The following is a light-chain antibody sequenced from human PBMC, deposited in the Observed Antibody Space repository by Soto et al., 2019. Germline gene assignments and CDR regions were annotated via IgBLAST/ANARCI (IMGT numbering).Light chain of an antibody. CDR3: QHSYTTPPT. V-gene: IGKV1-39*01. J-gene: IGKJ2*01. Sequence: DIQMTQSPSSLSASVGDRVTITCRASQNISNYLNRYHQKPGKAPKLLIYAASTLQSGIPSRFSGSGSGTDFSLTISSLQPEDFATYYCQHSYTTPPTLGRGTKLEIK. CDR1: QNISNY. CDR2: AAS.